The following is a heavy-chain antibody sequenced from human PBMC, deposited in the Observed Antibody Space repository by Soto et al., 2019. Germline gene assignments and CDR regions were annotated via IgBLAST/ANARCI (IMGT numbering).Heavy chain of an antibody. J-gene: IGHJ6*02. CDR3: ARTNPWPDSYGMDV. CDR2: ISRSSSYI. V-gene: IGHV3-21*01. Sequence: EVQLVESGGGLVKPGGSLRLSCAASGFSLSTYDINWVRQAPGKGLEWVSSISRSSSYIYYADSVKGRFTISRDNAKNSLYLQLNSLRAEDTAVYYCARTNPWPDSYGMDVWGQGTTVTVSS. CDR1: GFSLSTYD.